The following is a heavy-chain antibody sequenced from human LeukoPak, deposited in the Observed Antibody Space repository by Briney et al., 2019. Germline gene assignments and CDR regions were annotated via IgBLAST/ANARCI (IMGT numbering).Heavy chain of an antibody. V-gene: IGHV4-34*01. J-gene: IGHJ5*02. CDR1: GGSFSGYY. CDR2: INHSGST. Sequence: SGTLSLTCAVYGGSFSGYYWSWIRQPPGKGLEWIGEINHSGSTNYNPSLKSRVTISVDTSKNQFSLKLSSVTAADTAVYYCARDLLPKTGFDPWGQGTLVTVSS. CDR3: ARDLLPKTGFDP. D-gene: IGHD1-26*01.